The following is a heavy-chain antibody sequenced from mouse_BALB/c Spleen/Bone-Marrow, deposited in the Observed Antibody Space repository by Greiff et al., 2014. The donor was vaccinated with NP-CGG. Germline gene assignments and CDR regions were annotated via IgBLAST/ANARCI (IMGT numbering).Heavy chain of an antibody. CDR2: IDPANGYT. Sequence: EVQLQQSGAELVKPGASVKLSCTASGFNIKDTYMHWVKQGPEQGLEWIGRIDPANGYTNYAPKFQGKATITADTSSNTAYLQLSSLTSEDTAVYYCASKKNYYAMDYWGQGTSVTVSS. CDR3: ASKKNYYAMDY. V-gene: IGHV14-3*02. J-gene: IGHJ4*01. CDR1: GFNIKDTY.